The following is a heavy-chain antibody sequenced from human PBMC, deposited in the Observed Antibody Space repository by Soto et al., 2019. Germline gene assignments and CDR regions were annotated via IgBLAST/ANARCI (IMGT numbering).Heavy chain of an antibody. CDR2: ISVSGGST. Sequence: GGSLRLSCAASGFTFSSYAMSWVRQAPGKGLEWVSAISVSGGSTYYADSVKGRFTISRDNSKNTLYLQMNSLRAEDTAVYYCAKTHGYYDSSGYYYVMYYYGMDVWGQGTTVTVSS. V-gene: IGHV3-23*01. D-gene: IGHD3-22*01. CDR1: GFTFSSYA. CDR3: AKTHGYYDSSGYYYVMYYYGMDV. J-gene: IGHJ6*02.